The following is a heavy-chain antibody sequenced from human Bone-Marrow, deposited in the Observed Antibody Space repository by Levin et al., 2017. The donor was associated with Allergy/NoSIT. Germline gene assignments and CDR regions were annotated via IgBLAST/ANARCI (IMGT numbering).Heavy chain of an antibody. V-gene: IGHV4-59*12. Sequence: SQTLSLTCNVSGVSINNYFWTWIRQPPGKGLEWIGYIYSTATTSYNPSLKSRVTMSIDTSKNQFSLQLTSVTAADTGVYYCARVNVYRPYFYYGLDVWGRGTTVTVSS. CDR3: ARVNVYRPYFYYGLDV. J-gene: IGHJ6*02. D-gene: IGHD5/OR15-5a*01. CDR1: GVSINNYF. CDR2: IYSTATT.